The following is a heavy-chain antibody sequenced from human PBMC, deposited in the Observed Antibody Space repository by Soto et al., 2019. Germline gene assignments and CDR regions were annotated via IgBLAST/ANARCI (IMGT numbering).Heavy chain of an antibody. CDR3: TRSDNGGIDYDFYP. J-gene: IGHJ5*02. V-gene: IGHV3-73*01. CDR2: IRSKANSYAT. CDR1: GFTFSGSA. Sequence: EVQLVESGGGLVQPGGSLKLSCAASGFTFSGSAMHWVRQASGKGLEWVGRIRSKANSYATAYAASVKGRFTISRDDSKNTAYLQMNSLKTEDTAVHYCTRSDNGGIDYDFYPWGQGTLVTVSS. D-gene: IGHD3-3*01.